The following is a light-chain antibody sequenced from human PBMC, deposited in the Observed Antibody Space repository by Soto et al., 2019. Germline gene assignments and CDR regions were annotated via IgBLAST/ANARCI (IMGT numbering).Light chain of an antibody. CDR1: RSGTNSW. Sequence: PGAGAALPCRALRSGTNSWLAWYQQKPGQAPRLLIYGASSRDTGIPYRFSGSGSGTYFTLTISRLEPEDFATYYCLQHSSYPSITFGQGTRLEI. CDR2: GAS. V-gene: IGKV3-20*01. CDR3: LQHSSYPSIT. J-gene: IGKJ5*01.